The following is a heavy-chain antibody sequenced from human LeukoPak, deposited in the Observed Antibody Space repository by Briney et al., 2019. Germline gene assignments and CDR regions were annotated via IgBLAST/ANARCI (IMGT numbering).Heavy chain of an antibody. J-gene: IGHJ6*03. CDR2: ISNSGGNT. D-gene: IGHD1-26*01. V-gene: IGHV3-23*01. CDR1: GFTFRNYG. CDR3: AKDDGGSYYIYYYYMDV. Sequence: GGSLRLSCAASGFTFRNYGMSWVRQAPGKGLEWVSAISNSGGNTYYADSVKGRFTISRDNSRNKLYLQMNSLRAEDTAVYYCAKDDGGSYYIYYYYMDVWGKGTTVTISS.